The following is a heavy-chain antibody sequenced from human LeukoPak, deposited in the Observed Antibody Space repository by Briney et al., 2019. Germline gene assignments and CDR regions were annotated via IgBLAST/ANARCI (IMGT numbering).Heavy chain of an antibody. CDR3: ARAWGSYRYNFDY. CDR2: IIPIFGTA. D-gene: IGHD3-16*02. J-gene: IGHJ4*02. V-gene: IGHV1-69*05. CDR1: GGTFISYA. Sequence: SVKVSCKASGGTFISYAISWVRQAPGQGLEWMGGIIPIFGTANYAQKFQGRVTITTDESTSTAYMELSSLRSEDTAVYYCARAWGSYRYNFDYWGQGTLVTVSS.